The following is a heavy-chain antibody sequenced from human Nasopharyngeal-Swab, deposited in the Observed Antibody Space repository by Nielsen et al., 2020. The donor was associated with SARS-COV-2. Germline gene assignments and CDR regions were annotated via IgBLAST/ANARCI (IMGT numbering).Heavy chain of an antibody. D-gene: IGHD2-15*01. CDR2: IDTDGAIT. Sequence: GESLKISCAASGFSFRTYWMHWVRQSPGKGLLRVSRIDTDGAITNYADSVKGRFTISRDNAKNTLYLQMNSLRADDTAVYYCARDVGGRDNYWGQGALVTVSS. J-gene: IGHJ4*02. CDR1: GFSFRTYW. V-gene: IGHV3-74*01. CDR3: ARDVGGRDNY.